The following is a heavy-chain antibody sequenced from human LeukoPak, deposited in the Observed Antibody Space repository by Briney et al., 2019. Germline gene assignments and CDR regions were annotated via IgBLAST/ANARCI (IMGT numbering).Heavy chain of an antibody. CDR3: ARASGDIVETATMGSY. J-gene: IGHJ4*02. D-gene: IGHD5-18*01. CDR2: ISSSSSSI. CDR1: GFTFSSYS. V-gene: IGHV3-21*01. Sequence: PGGSLRLSCAASGFTFSSYSMNWVRQAPGKGLEWVSSISSSSSSIYYAGSVKGRFTISRDNAKNSLYLQMNSLRAEDTAVYYCARASGDIVETATMGSYWGQGTLVTVSS.